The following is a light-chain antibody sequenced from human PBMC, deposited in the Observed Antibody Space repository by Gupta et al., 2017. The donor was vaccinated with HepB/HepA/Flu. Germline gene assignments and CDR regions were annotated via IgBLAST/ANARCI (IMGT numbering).Light chain of an antibody. CDR3: QQSEAYPVT. CDR1: QGINNF. Sequence: DNQLTQSPSFLSASVGDRVTISCRASQGINNFLAWYQQKPGKAPNLLIYAAFTLQRGVPSRFSGSASGTEFTLTISSLQPEDFATYYCQQSEAYPVTFGQGTRLDLK. J-gene: IGKJ5*01. V-gene: IGKV1-9*01. CDR2: AAF.